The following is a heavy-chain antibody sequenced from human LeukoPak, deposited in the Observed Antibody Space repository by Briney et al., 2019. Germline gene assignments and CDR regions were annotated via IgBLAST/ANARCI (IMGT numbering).Heavy chain of an antibody. D-gene: IGHD4-17*01. CDR2: ISGSGDRT. J-gene: IGHJ4*02. Sequence: GGSLRLSCAASGFTFGSYAMSWVRQAPGKGLEWVSGISGSGDRTYYADSVKGRFTISRDNSKNTLYVQMNSLRVEDTAVYYCASQITVTTFRILIDYWGKGTLFPASS. CDR1: GFTFGSYA. V-gene: IGHV3-23*01. CDR3: ASQITVTTFRILIDY.